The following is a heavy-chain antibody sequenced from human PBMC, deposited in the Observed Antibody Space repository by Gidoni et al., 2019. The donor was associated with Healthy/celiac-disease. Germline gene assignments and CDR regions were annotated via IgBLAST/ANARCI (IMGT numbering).Heavy chain of an antibody. CDR2: IRGSGGST. Sequence: EVQLLESRGGLVPPGGSLRLSCAASGFTFSGYAMIWVRQAPGTGPEWISAIRGSGGSTYYADSVKGRFTISRDNSKNTLYLQMNSLRAEDTAVYYCAKDIAQQQLTLYYYYGMDVWGQGTTVTVSS. J-gene: IGHJ6*02. CDR3: AKDIAQQQLTLYYYYGMDV. V-gene: IGHV3-23*01. CDR1: GFTFSGYA. D-gene: IGHD6-13*01.